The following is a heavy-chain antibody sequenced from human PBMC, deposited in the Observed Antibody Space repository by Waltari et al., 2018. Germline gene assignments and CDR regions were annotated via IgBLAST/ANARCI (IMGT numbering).Heavy chain of an antibody. CDR3: ARGHGNSSGYSPPGY. V-gene: IGHV4-34*01. J-gene: IGHJ4*02. D-gene: IGHD3-22*01. Sequence: QVQLQQWGAGLLKPSETLCLTCAVYGGSFSGYSWSWIRHPPGKGLEWIGEINHSGSTNYNPSLKSRVTISVDTSKNQFSLKLSSVTAADTAVYYCARGHGNSSGYSPPGYWGQGTLVTVSS. CDR2: INHSGST. CDR1: GGSFSGYS.